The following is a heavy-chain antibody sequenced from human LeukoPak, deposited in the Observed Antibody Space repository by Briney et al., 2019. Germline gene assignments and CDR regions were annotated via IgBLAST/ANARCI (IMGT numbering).Heavy chain of an antibody. V-gene: IGHV1-69*04. J-gene: IGHJ4*02. Sequence: GASVKVSCKASGGTFSSYAISWVRQAPGQGLEWMGRIIPILGIANYAQKFQGRVTITADKSTSTAYMELSSLRSEDTAVYYCAHLPGDIVVVPAAILFDYWGQGTLVTVSS. D-gene: IGHD2-2*01. CDR2: IIPILGIA. CDR1: GGTFSSYA. CDR3: AHLPGDIVVVPAAILFDY.